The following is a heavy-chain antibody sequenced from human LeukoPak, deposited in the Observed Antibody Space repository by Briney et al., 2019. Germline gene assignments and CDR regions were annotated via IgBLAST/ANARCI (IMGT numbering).Heavy chain of an antibody. CDR3: ARVPIVVVPAAFYYYMDV. CDR1: GYAFTSYG. Sequence: ASVKVSCKASGYAFTSYGISWVRQAPGQGLEWMGWISAYNGNTNYAQKLRGRVTMTTDTSTSTAYMELRSLRSDDTAVYYCARVPIVVVPAAFYYYMDVWGKGTTVTVSS. D-gene: IGHD2-2*01. V-gene: IGHV1-18*01. CDR2: ISAYNGNT. J-gene: IGHJ6*03.